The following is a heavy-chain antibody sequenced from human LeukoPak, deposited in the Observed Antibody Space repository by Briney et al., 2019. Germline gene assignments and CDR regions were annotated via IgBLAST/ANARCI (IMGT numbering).Heavy chain of an antibody. D-gene: IGHD4-11*01. J-gene: IGHJ4*02. V-gene: IGHV3-53*01. CDR1: GFSVRTRY. CDR2: LYTSDRT. Sequence: GGALRLSCEVSGFSVRTRYMTGVRQAPGKGLEWISVLYTSDRTYYSDSVKGRFTASRDNSKNTVSLQMNSLGADDTAVYYCARAFDSNYYEFDYWGQGTLVTVSS. CDR3: ARAFDSNYYEFDY.